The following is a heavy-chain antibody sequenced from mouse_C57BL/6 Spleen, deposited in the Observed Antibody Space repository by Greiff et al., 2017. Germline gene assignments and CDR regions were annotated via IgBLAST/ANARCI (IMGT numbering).Heavy chain of an antibody. Sequence: EVKLEESGAELVKPGASVKLSCTASGFNIKDYYMHWVKQRTEQGLEWIGRIDPEDGETKYAPKFQGKATITADTSSNTAYLQLSSLTSEDTAVYYCAREDITTVVADAMDYWGQGTSVTVSS. CDR1: GFNIKDYY. V-gene: IGHV14-2*01. CDR3: AREDITTVVADAMDY. CDR2: IDPEDGET. D-gene: IGHD1-1*01. J-gene: IGHJ4*01.